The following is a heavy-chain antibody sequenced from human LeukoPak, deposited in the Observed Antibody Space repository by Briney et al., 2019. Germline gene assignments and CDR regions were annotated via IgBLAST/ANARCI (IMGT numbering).Heavy chain of an antibody. D-gene: IGHD2-21*01. V-gene: IGHV3-23*01. CDR3: AKDLIVVVIASRSGDFDY. CDR1: GFTFSSYA. J-gene: IGHJ4*02. Sequence: GGSLRLSCAASGFTFSSYAMSWVRQAPGKGLEWVSAISGSGGSTYYADSVKGRFTISRDNSKNTLYLQMNSLRAEDTAVYYCAKDLIVVVIASRSGDFDYWGQGTLVTVSS. CDR2: ISGSGGST.